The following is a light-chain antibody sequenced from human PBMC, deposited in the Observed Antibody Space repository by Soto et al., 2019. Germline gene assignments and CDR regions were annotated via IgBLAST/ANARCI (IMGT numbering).Light chain of an antibody. J-gene: IGKJ5*01. Sequence: SLSPGERATLSCRASQSVSRYLSWYQQKPGQAPRLLISDTSNRATGIPARFSGSGSGTDFTLTISRLEPEDFAVYYCQQYGNSPITFGQGTRLEIK. V-gene: IGKV3-20*01. CDR3: QQYGNSPIT. CDR2: DTS. CDR1: QSVSRY.